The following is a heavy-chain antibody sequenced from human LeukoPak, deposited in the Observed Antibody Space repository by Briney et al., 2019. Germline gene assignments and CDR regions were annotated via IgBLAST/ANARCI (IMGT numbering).Heavy chain of an antibody. V-gene: IGHV6-1*01. CDR1: GDSVSSNRAV. CDR3: ARDSGYDHFDY. J-gene: IGHJ4*02. Sequence: SQTLSLTCAISGDSVSSNRAVWNWIRQSPSRGLEWLGRTYYRSRWSNDYAVFVKSRITINPDTSKNQFSLQLNSVTPDDTAVYYCARDSGYDHFDYWGQGTLVTVSS. D-gene: IGHD5-12*01. CDR2: TYYRSRWSN.